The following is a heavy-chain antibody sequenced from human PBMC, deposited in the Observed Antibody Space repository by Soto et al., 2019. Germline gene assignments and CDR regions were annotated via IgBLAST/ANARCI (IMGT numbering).Heavy chain of an antibody. CDR3: ARDSAVFEFDTLSIAADGFDP. Sequence: AASVKVSCKASGYTFTSYAMHWVRQAPGQRLEWMGWINAGNGNTKYSQKFQGRVTITRDTSASTAYMELSSLRSEDTAVYYCARDSAVFEFDTLSIAADGFDPWGQGTLVTVSS. J-gene: IGHJ5*02. CDR1: GYTFTSYA. V-gene: IGHV1-3*01. CDR2: INAGNGNT. D-gene: IGHD6-13*01.